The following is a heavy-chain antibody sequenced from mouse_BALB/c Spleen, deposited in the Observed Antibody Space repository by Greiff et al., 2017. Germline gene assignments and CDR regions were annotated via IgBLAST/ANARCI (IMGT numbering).Heavy chain of an antibody. V-gene: IGHV1-77*01. D-gene: IGHD1-1*01. J-gene: IGHJ3*01. CDR1: GYTFTDYV. Sequence: QVQLKESGPELVKPGASVKMSCKASGYTFTDYVISWVKQRTGQGLEWIGEIYPGSGSTYYNEKFKGKATLTADKSSNTAYMQLSSLTSEDSAVYFCARGGSGAYWGQGTLVTVSA. CDR3: ARGGSGAY. CDR2: IYPGSGST.